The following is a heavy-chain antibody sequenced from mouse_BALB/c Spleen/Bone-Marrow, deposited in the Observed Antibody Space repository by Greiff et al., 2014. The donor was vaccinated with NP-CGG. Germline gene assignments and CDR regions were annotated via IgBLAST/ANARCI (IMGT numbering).Heavy chain of an antibody. CDR1: GYTFSSYW. D-gene: IGHD2-10*01. Sequence: QVQLKESGAELMKPGASVKISCKATGYTFSSYWIEWVKQRPGHGLEWIGEILPGSGSTNYNEKFKGKATFTADTSSNTAYMQLSGLTSEDSAVYYCARGAYYGNYFDYWGQGTTLTVSS. CDR3: ARGAYYGNYFDY. CDR2: ILPGSGST. J-gene: IGHJ2*01. V-gene: IGHV1-9*01.